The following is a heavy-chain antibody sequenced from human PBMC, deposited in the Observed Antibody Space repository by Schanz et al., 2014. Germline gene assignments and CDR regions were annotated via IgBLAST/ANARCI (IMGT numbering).Heavy chain of an antibody. D-gene: IGHD3-16*01. CDR2: ISSTSTYL. V-gene: IGHV3-21*01. CDR1: GFTFSSYT. CDR3: ARDYAGFDC. J-gene: IGHJ4*02. Sequence: EVQLVESGGGLVKPGDSLRLSCAASGFTFSSYTMKWVRQAPGKGLEWVSSISSTSTYLYYADSVKGRFTISRDSARNSLYLQMSSLRAEDTAVYYCARDYAGFDCWGQGTLVIVSS.